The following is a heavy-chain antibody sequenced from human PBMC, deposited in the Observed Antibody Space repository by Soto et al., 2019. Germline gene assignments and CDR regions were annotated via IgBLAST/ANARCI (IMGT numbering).Heavy chain of an antibody. D-gene: IGHD2-15*01. J-gene: IGHJ4*02. CDR2: VYKTGST. CDR3: ARIRCGGGTCYLGS. Sequence: QVQLQESGPGLVKPSQTLSLTCTVSGGSISSGDYYWSWIRQPPGKGLESIGYVYKTGSTYYNPSLKRRLIISVDTSKNQFSLNLISVTAADTAVYYCARIRCGGGTCYLGSWGQATLVTVSA. V-gene: IGHV4-30-4*01. CDR1: GGSISSGDYY.